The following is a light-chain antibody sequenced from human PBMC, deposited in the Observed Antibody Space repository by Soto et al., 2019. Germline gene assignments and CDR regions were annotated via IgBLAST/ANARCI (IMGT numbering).Light chain of an antibody. CDR3: QQTNSFPLT. Sequence: DIQMTQSPSSVSASVGDRVTITCRASQGISTWLAWFQQEPGKAPKLLIAAASKLQSGVPSRFIGSGSGTDFTLTINSLQPEDFATYYCQQTNSFPLTFGGGTKVDIK. J-gene: IGKJ4*01. CDR2: AAS. CDR1: QGISTW. V-gene: IGKV1D-12*01.